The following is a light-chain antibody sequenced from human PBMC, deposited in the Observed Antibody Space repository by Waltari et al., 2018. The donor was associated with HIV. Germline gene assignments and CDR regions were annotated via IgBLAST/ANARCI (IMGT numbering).Light chain of an antibody. CDR1: GTGF. CDR3: ATWDDSLNM. J-gene: IGLJ3*02. V-gene: IGLV1-47*01. CDR2: RND. Sequence: QSVLTQPPSVSALPGQTVTIGTGFVCWYQVLPGLAPNLLIYRNDQRPSGVPDRFSGSKSGTSASLAITGLRSEDEGDYYCATWDDSLNMFGGGTRLTVL.